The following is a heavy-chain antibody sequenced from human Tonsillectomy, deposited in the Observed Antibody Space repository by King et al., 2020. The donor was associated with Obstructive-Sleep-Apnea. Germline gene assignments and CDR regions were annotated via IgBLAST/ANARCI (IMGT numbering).Heavy chain of an antibody. D-gene: IGHD1-26*01. V-gene: IGHV3-48*04. CDR1: GFIFSSYS. Sequence: QLVQSGGGLVQPGGSLRLSCAASGFIFSSYSLNWVRQAPGKGLEWVSYISSSSTTIYYADSVKGRFTVSRDNAKNSLYLQMNSLRAEDTAVYYCATVVGNYYYGMDVWGQGTMVTVSS. CDR2: ISSSSTTI. CDR3: ATVVGNYYYGMDV. J-gene: IGHJ6*02.